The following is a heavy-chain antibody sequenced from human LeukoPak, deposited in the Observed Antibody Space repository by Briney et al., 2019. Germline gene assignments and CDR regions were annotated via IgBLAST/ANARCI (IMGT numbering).Heavy chain of an antibody. J-gene: IGHJ4*02. CDR1: GYTFTSYS. D-gene: IGHD3-10*01. CDR3: ARDRRKLEDPPGDY. Sequence: ASVEVSCKSSGYTFTSYSFNWLRQAPGQGLEWMGWISAYNGNTNYAQNFQGRVTMTTDTSTSTVYMELRGLRSDDTAVYYCARDRRKLEDPPGDYWGQGTLVTVSS. CDR2: ISAYNGNT. V-gene: IGHV1-18*04.